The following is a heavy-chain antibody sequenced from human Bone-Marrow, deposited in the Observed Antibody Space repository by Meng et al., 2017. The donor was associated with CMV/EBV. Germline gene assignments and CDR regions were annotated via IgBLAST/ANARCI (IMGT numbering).Heavy chain of an antibody. Sequence: GESLKISCAASGFTFSNYAMSWVRQAPGKGLEWVSVIYTGSTNTYYADSVKGRFTISRDNSKNTLYLQMNSLRAEDTAVYYCAGDSSGYHPDYWGQGTLVTVSS. CDR3: AGDSSGYHPDY. V-gene: IGHV3-23*03. D-gene: IGHD3-22*01. J-gene: IGHJ4*02. CDR1: GFTFSNYA. CDR2: IYTGSTNT.